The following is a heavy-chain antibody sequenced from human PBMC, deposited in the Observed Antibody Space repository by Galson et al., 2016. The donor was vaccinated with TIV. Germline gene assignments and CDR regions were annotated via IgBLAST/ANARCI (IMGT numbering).Heavy chain of an antibody. V-gene: IGHV3-7*01. D-gene: IGHD3-3*01. J-gene: IGHJ4*02. Sequence: SLRLSCAVSGFSLKDYGTHWVRQAPGKGLEWVANIKQDGSEKYYVNSVKGRFTISRDNAKDSVYLQMNSLRAEDTAVYYCARELHWSGRDYWGQGTLVTVSS. CDR2: IKQDGSEK. CDR1: GFSLKDYG. CDR3: ARELHWSGRDY.